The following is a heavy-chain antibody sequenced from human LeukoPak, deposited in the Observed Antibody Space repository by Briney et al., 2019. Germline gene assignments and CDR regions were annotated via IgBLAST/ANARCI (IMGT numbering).Heavy chain of an antibody. V-gene: IGHV3-21*01. CDR2: ITYTSRYI. D-gene: IGHD3-10*01. Sequence: PGGSLRLSCAASGFTFDNHAMNWVRQAPGKGLEWVSSITYTSRYIYYADSVEGRFTTSRDNAKNSLFLQMNSLRAEDTAVYYCARDGYYYGSGSYLWGQGTLVTVSS. CDR1: GFTFDNHA. J-gene: IGHJ4*02. CDR3: ARDGYYYGSGSYL.